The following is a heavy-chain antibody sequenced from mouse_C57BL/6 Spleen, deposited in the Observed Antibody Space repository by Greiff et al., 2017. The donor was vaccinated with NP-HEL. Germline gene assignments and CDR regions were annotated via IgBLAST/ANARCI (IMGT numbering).Heavy chain of an antibody. CDR1: GYAFSSSW. CDR2: IYPGDGDT. CDR3: ERWAGGDGSSYGYFDV. J-gene: IGHJ1*03. Sequence: VQLQQSGPELVKPGASVKISCKASGYAFSSSWMNWVKQRPGKGLEWIGRIYPGDGDTNYNGKFKGKATLTADKSSSTAYMQLSSLTSEDSAVYFCERWAGGDGSSYGYFDVWGTGTTVTVSS. D-gene: IGHD1-1*01. V-gene: IGHV1-82*01.